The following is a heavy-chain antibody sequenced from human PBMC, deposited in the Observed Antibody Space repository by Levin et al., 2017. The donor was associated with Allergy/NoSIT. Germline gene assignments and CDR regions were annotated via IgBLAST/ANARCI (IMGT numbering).Heavy chain of an antibody. CDR3: ARGSRGYCSGGSCYGGRAIVYYDGMDV. D-gene: IGHD2-15*01. V-gene: IGHV1-69*13. CDR1: GGTFSSYA. J-gene: IGHJ6*02. CDR2: IIPIFGTA. Sequence: SVKVSCKASGGTFSSYAISWVRQAPGQGLEWMGGIIPIFGTANYAQKFQGRVTITADESTSTAYMELSSLRSEDTAVYYCARGSRGYCSGGSCYGGRAIVYYDGMDVWGQGTTVTVSS.